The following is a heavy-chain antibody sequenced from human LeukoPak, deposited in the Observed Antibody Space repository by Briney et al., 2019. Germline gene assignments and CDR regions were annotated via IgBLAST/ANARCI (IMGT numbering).Heavy chain of an antibody. CDR3: AKSVPAAYYDFWSGYCTLDY. V-gene: IGHV3-30-3*02. Sequence: GGSLRLSCAASGFTFSSYAMHWVRQAPGKGLEWVVVISYDGSNKDYADSVKGRFTISRDNSKNTLYLQMNSLRAEDTAVYYCAKSVPAAYYDFWSGYCTLDYWGQGTLVTVSS. CDR1: GFTFSSYA. J-gene: IGHJ4*02. D-gene: IGHD3-3*01. CDR2: ISYDGSNK.